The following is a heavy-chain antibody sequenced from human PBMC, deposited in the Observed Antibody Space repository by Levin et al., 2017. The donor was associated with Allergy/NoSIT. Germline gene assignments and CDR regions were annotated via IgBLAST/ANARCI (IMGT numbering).Heavy chain of an antibody. CDR3: ARPGNVLLWFGELSGDAFDS. V-gene: IGHV4-39*01. CDR1: GGSISSSSYY. CDR2: IYYSGST. Sequence: SETLSLTCTVSGGSISSSSYYWGWIRQPPGKGLEWIGSIYYSGSTYYNPSLKSRVTISVDTSKNQFSLKLSSVTAADTAVYYCARPGNVLLWFGELSGDAFDSWGQGTMVTVSS. D-gene: IGHD3-10*01. J-gene: IGHJ3*02.